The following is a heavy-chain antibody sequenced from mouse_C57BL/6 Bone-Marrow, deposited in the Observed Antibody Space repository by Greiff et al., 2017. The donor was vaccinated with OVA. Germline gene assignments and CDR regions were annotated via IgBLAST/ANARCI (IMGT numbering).Heavy chain of an antibody. D-gene: IGHD2-4*01. CDR1: GFNIKNTY. J-gene: IGHJ3*01. CDR2: IDPANGNT. CDR3: AFSYDYDEEFAY. Sequence: EVKLVESVAELVRPGASVKLSCTASGFNIKNTYMHWVQQRPEQGLEWIGRIDPANGNTKYAPKFQGKATITADTSSNTAYLQLSSLTSEDTAIYYCAFSYDYDEEFAYWGQGTLVTVSA. V-gene: IGHV14-3*01.